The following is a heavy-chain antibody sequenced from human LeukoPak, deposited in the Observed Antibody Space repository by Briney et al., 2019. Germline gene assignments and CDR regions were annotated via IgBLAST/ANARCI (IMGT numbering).Heavy chain of an antibody. J-gene: IGHJ5*02. Sequence: KPSETLSLTCAVYGGSFSGYYWSWIRQSPGKGLEWIGEINHSGNTNYNPSLKSRVIISVDTSKNQFSLKLISVTAADTAVYYCARGRWLQYETWGQGTLVTVSS. D-gene: IGHD5-24*01. V-gene: IGHV4-34*01. CDR1: GGSFSGYY. CDR3: ARGRWLQYET. CDR2: INHSGNT.